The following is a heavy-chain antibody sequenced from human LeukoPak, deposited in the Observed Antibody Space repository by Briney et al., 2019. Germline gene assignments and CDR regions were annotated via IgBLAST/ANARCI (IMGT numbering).Heavy chain of an antibody. CDR2: IRGDGSMT. V-gene: IGHV3-74*01. CDR3: TRENLAAAADY. CDR1: EFTFSAYW. D-gene: IGHD6-25*01. Sequence: PGGSLRLSCAASEFTFSAYWMHWVRQAPGKGLVWVSRIRGDGSMTNYADSVKGRFTISRDNVKNTLYLQMNSLRLEDTAVYYCTRENLAAAADYWGQGTVVTVSS. J-gene: IGHJ4*02.